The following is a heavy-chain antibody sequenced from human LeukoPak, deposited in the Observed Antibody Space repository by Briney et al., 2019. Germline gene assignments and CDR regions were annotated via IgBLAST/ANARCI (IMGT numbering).Heavy chain of an antibody. V-gene: IGHV3-7*03. CDR2: IDEDGSKQ. Sequence: GGSLRLSCAASGFTFSSHWMSWVRQAPGKGLEWVANIDEDGSKQFYADSVKGRFTISRDNAENSLFLQMNSLRAEDTAMYYCARDYDGKDYWGQGTLVTVSS. CDR3: ARDYDGKDY. D-gene: IGHD3-3*01. J-gene: IGHJ4*02. CDR1: GFTFSSHW.